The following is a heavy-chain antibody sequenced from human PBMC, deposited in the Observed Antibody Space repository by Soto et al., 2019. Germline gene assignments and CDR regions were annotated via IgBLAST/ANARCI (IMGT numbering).Heavy chain of an antibody. D-gene: IGHD4-17*01. Sequence: GGSLRLSCAASGFTVSSNFMSWVRQAPGKGLEWVSIIYSDGSTYYADSVKGRFTISRDNSKNTLYLQVNSLRADDTAVYYCASRRNPYGAYDYWGQGTLVTVSS. CDR3: ASRRNPYGAYDY. CDR2: IYSDGST. V-gene: IGHV3-66*01. J-gene: IGHJ4*02. CDR1: GFTVSSNF.